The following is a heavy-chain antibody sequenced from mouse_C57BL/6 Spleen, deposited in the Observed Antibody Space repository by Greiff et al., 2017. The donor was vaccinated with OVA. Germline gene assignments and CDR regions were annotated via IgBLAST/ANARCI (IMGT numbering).Heavy chain of an antibody. V-gene: IGHV3-1*01. Sequence: EVKLQESGPGMVKPSQSLSLTCTVTGYSITSGYDWHWIRHFPGNKLEWMGYISYSGSTTYNPSLKSRISITHDTSKNHFFLKLNSVTTEDTATYYCARGYYGSSYGYFDVWGTGTTVTVSS. CDR2: ISYSGST. CDR1: GYSITSGYD. D-gene: IGHD1-1*01. J-gene: IGHJ1*03. CDR3: ARGYYGSSYGYFDV.